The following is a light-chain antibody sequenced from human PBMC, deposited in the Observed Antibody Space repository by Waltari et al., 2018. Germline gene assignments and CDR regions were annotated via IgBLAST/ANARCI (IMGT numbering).Light chain of an antibody. J-gene: IGLJ2*01. V-gene: IGLV1-44*01. CDR1: SSNIGSNT. CDR2: SNY. CDR3: AAWEDSLNGVV. Sequence: QSVLTQPPSASGTPGQRVTISCSGSSSNIGSNTVNWYQQLPGTAPKLLIYSNYQRPSGAPVRVSASKSGTSAPLPISGLQSEDESDYYCAAWEDSLNGVVFGGGTKLTVL.